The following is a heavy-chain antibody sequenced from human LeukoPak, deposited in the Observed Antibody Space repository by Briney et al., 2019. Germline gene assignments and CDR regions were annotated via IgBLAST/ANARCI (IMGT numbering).Heavy chain of an antibody. J-gene: IGHJ4*02. D-gene: IGHD1-26*01. CDR1: GVTFSSYA. CDR3: AKDVGDRGAFDY. CDR2: ISGSGGST. V-gene: IGHV3-23*01. Sequence: GGSLRLSCGASGVTFSSYAMSWVRQAPGKGLEWVSAISGSGGSTYYADSVKGRFTISRDNSKNTLYLQMNSLRAEDTAVYYCAKDVGDRGAFDYWGQGTLVTVSS.